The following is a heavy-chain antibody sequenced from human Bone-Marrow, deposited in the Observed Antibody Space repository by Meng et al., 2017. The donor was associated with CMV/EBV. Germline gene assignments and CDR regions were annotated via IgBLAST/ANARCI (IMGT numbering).Heavy chain of an antibody. CDR3: ARDYYDFWSGYSSLLMDV. CDR1: GGTFSSYA. CDR2: IIPILGIA. Sequence: SVKVSCKASGGTFSSYAISWVRQAPGQGLEWMGGIIPILGIANYAQKFQGRATITADKSTSTAYMELSSLRSEDTAVYYCARDYYDFWSGYSSLLMDVWGQGTTVTVSS. D-gene: IGHD3-3*01. V-gene: IGHV1-69*10. J-gene: IGHJ6*02.